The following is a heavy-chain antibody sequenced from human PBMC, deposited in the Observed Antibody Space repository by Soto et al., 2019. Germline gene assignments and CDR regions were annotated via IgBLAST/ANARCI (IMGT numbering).Heavy chain of an antibody. V-gene: IGHV4-30-4*01. CDR3: GIVDMITLGGITGPNDAFHR. CDR1: GASISSADYY. Sequence: SETLSLTCNVSGASISSADYYWSWIRQPPGKGLEWIGYIYFSESTSYNPSLKSRVTISGDKSKNQFSLRVTSVTAADTAVYYCGIVDMITLGGITGPNDAFHRCGQGKMVT. J-gene: IGHJ3*01. CDR2: IYFSEST. D-gene: IGHD3-16*01.